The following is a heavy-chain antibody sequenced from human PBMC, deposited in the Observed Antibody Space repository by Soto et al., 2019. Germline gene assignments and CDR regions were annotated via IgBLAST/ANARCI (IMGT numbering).Heavy chain of an antibody. CDR3: ARDYLRCPDN. CDR2: ISSSSAVI. CDR1: GFTFSSSS. D-gene: IGHD4-17*01. V-gene: IGHV3-48*02. Sequence: EVQLVESGGGLVQPGGSLRLSCAASGFTFSSSSMHWVRQAPGKGLEWVSYISSSSAVIHYANSVKGRITISRDNAENALELQMNSRRDEDTAVDYCARDYLRCPDNWGQGTLVSVSS. J-gene: IGHJ4*02.